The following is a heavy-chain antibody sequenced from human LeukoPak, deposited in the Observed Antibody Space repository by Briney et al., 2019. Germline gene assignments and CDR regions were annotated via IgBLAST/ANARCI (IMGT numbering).Heavy chain of an antibody. J-gene: IGHJ4*02. CDR3: AREGGDSSGYYHDY. D-gene: IGHD3-22*01. Sequence: KTSETLSLTCTVSGDSISRSSYYWGWVRQPPGKGLEWVGSFSYSGTTYYNPSLKSRVTISVDTSKNQFSLKLSSVTAADTAVYYCAREGGDSSGYYHDYWGQGTQVTVSS. CDR1: GDSISRSSYY. V-gene: IGHV4-39*07. CDR2: FSYSGTT.